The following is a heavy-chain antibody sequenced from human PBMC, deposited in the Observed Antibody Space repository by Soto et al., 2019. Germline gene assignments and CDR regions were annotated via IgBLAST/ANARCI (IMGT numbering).Heavy chain of an antibody. CDR3: ARARDILTPFDY. CDR2: IIPIFGTA. V-gene: IGHV1-69*13. J-gene: IGHJ4*02. Sequence: GASVKVSCKASGGTFSNYAISWVRQAPGQGLEWMGGIIPIFGTANYAQKFQGRVTITADESTSTAYMELSSLRSEDTAVYYCARARDILTPFDYWGQGTLVTVLL. CDR1: GGTFSNYA. D-gene: IGHD3-9*01.